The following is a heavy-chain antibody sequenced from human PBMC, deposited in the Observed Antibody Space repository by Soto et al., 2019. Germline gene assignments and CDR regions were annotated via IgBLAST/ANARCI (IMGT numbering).Heavy chain of an antibody. CDR1: GGSFSGYY. CDR2: INHSGST. J-gene: IGHJ6*02. V-gene: IGHV4-34*01. D-gene: IGHD5-12*01. CDR3: ARGVRWWLRLHYYYYGMDV. Sequence: SETLSLTCAVYGGSFSGYYWSWIRQPPGKGLEWIGEINHSGSTNYNPSLKSRVTISVDTSKNQFSLKLSSVTAADTAVYYCARGVRWWLRLHYYYYGMDVWGQGTTVTVSS.